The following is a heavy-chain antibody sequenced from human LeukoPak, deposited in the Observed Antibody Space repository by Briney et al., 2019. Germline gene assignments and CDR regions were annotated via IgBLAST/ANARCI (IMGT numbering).Heavy chain of an antibody. V-gene: IGHV1-58*01. CDR1: GFTFTSSA. CDR3: AADPPHYDFWSGYYRTYYYGMDV. J-gene: IGHJ6*02. CDR2: IVVGSGNT. Sequence: SVKVSCKASGFTFTSSAVQWVRQARGQRLEWIGWIVVGSGNTNYAQKFQERVTITRDMSTSTAYMELSSLRSEDTAVYYCAADPPHYDFWSGYYRTYYYGMDVWGQGTTVTVSS. D-gene: IGHD3-3*01.